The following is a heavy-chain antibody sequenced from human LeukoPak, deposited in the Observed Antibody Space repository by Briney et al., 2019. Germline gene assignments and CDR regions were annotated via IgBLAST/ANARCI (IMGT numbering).Heavy chain of an antibody. J-gene: IGHJ4*02. CDR3: ARYYPYYFNY. CDR1: GYSISSGYY. Sequence: SETLSLTCAVSGYSISSGYYWGWIRQPPGKGLEWIGSFYYSGSTYYNPSLKSRVTISVDTSKNQFSLKLSSVTAADTAVYYCARYYPYYFNYWGQGTLVTVSS. V-gene: IGHV4-38-2*01. D-gene: IGHD3-22*01. CDR2: FYYSGST.